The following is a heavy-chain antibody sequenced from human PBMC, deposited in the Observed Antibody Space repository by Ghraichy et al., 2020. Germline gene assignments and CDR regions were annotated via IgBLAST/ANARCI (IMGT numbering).Heavy chain of an antibody. J-gene: IGHJ4*02. D-gene: IGHD5-18*01. CDR3: AKEGGRYSYGYFFDY. Sequence: GGSLRLSCAASGFTFSSYGMHWVRQAPGKGLEWVAVISYDGSNKYYADSVKGRFTISRDNSKNTLYLQMNSLRAEDTAVYYCAKEGGRYSYGYFFDYWGQGTLVTVSS. V-gene: IGHV3-30*18. CDR2: ISYDGSNK. CDR1: GFTFSSYG.